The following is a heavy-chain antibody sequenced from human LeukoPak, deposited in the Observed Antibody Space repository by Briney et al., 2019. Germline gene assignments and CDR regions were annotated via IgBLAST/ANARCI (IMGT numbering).Heavy chain of an antibody. J-gene: IGHJ4*02. V-gene: IGHV3-9*03. Sequence: GRSLRLSCAASGFTFDDYAMHWVRHAPGKGLEWVSGISWNSGSIGYADSVKGRFTISRDNAKNSLYLQMNSLRAEDMALYYCAKGYCSSTSCYGDYWGQGTLVTVSS. CDR1: GFTFDDYA. D-gene: IGHD2-2*01. CDR2: ISWNSGSI. CDR3: AKGYCSSTSCYGDY.